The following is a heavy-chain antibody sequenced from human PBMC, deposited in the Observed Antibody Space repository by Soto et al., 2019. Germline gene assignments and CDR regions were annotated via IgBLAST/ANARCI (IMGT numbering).Heavy chain of an antibody. CDR2: ISAYNGNT. V-gene: IGHV1-18*01. D-gene: IGHD4-17*01. J-gene: IGHJ5*02. CDR1: GYTFTSYG. CDR3: ARKQPTVTPYNWFDP. Sequence: ASVKVSCKASGYTFTSYGISWVRQAPGQGLEWMGWISAYNGNTNYAQKLQGRVTMTTDTSTSTAYMELSSVTAADTAVYYCARKQPTVTPYNWFDPWGQGTLVTVSS.